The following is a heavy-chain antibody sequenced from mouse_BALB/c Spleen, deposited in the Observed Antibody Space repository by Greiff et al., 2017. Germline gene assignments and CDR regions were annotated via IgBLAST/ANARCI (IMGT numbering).Heavy chain of an antibody. CDR2: INPSTGYT. Sequence: QVHVKQSGAELAKPGASVKMSCKASGYTFTSYWMHWVKQRPGQGLEWIGYINPSTGYTEYNQKFKDKATLTADKSSSTAYMQLSSLTSEDSAVYYCARDGYYEGFAYWGQGTLVTVSA. CDR3: ARDGYYEGFAY. V-gene: IGHV1-7*01. J-gene: IGHJ3*01. D-gene: IGHD2-3*01. CDR1: GYTFTSYW.